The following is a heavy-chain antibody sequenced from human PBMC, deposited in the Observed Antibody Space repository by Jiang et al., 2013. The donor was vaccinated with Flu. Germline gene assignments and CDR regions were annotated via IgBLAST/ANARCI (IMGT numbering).Heavy chain of an antibody. V-gene: IGHV4-59*01. CDR1: GGSISSNY. Sequence: GPGLVKPSETLSLTCTVSGGSISSNYWSWIRQPQGKGPEWIGNIYYSGNTNYNPSLKSRVTISVQTSKNQISLELRSVTAADTATYYCARDAFLYETNPDVDSRGWFDPWGQGTVVTVSS. J-gene: IGHJ5*02. D-gene: IGHD2/OR15-2a*01. CDR3: ARDAFLYETNPDVDSRGWFDP. CDR2: IYYSGNT.